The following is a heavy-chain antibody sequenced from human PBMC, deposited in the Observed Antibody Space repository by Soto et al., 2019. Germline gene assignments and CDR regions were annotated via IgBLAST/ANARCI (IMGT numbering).Heavy chain of an antibody. CDR1: GFTFSNYN. V-gene: IGHV3-48*02. CDR2: ISSSSTII. CDR3: ARGGRYNLGYTFDY. J-gene: IGHJ4*02. Sequence: PGGSLRLSCAASGFTFSNYNMHWVRQSPGKGLEWISYISSSSTIIYYADSVKGRFTLSRDIAQSSLFLQMNSLRDEDTAVYYCARGGRYNLGYTFDYWGQGTLATVSS. D-gene: IGHD5-18*01.